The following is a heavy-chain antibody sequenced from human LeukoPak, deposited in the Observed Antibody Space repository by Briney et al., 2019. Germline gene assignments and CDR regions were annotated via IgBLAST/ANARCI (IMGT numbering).Heavy chain of an antibody. CDR3: VKDWPFYDSSGSNWFDP. CDR1: GFTFSTYA. Sequence: GGSLRLSCAASGFTFSTYAMSWVRQAPGKGLEWVSCISGSGDSTNYADSVKGRFTISRDNSKNMLYLQVNSLRAEDTAVYYRVKDWPFYDSSGSNWFDPWGQGTLVTVSS. CDR2: ISGSGDST. V-gene: IGHV3-23*01. J-gene: IGHJ5*02. D-gene: IGHD3-22*01.